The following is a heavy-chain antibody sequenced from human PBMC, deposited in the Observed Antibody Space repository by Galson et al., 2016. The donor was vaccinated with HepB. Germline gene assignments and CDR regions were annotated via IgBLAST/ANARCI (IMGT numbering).Heavy chain of an antibody. CDR3: ATGSWNYGLSCDGMDV. Sequence: SVKVSCKASGGTFSSYTISWVRQAPGQGLEWMGGIIPIFDTANYAQKFQGRVTITPDESTSTAYMDLSSLRSEDPAVYYCATGSWNYGLSCDGMDVWGQGTTVTVSS. CDR1: GGTFSSYT. D-gene: IGHD1-7*01. J-gene: IGHJ6*02. CDR2: IIPIFDTA. V-gene: IGHV1-69*13.